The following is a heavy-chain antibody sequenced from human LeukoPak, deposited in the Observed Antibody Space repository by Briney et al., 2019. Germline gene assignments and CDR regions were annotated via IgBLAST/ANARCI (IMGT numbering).Heavy chain of an antibody. CDR2: ISAYNGNT. Sequence: ASVKVSCTASGYTFTSYGISWVRQAPGQGLEWMGWISAYNGNTNYAQKLQGRVTMTTDTSTSTAYMELRSLRSDDTAVYYCARGYYDFWSGYHHFDYWGQGTLVTVSS. V-gene: IGHV1-18*01. CDR1: GYTFTSYG. J-gene: IGHJ4*02. D-gene: IGHD3-3*01. CDR3: ARGYYDFWSGYHHFDY.